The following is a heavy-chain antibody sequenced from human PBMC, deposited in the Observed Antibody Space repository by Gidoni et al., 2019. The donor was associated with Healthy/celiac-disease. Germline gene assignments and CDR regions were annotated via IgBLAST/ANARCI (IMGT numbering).Heavy chain of an antibody. CDR3: ARGGVRGYSYGYYYYGMDV. Sequence: QVQLVQSGAEVKKPGASVKVSCKASGYTFSTYDINWARLATGQGLEWMGWMNPNRGNTGYAQKFQGRVTMTRNTSISTAYMELSSLRAEDTAVYYCARGGVRGYSYGYYYYGMDVWGQGTTVTVSS. D-gene: IGHD5-18*01. CDR2: MNPNRGNT. V-gene: IGHV1-8*01. J-gene: IGHJ6*02. CDR1: GYTFSTYD.